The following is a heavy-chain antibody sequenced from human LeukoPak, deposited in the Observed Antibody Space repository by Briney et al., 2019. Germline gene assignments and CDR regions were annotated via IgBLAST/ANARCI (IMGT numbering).Heavy chain of an antibody. V-gene: IGHV4-59*01. Sequence: SETLSLTCTVSGGSLNSYYWSWIRQPPGKGLEWIGYIYYSGSTNYNPSLKSRITISIDTSKNQFSLKVRSVTAADTAVYYCAREQDRAGLSPGYMDVWGQGTTVTVSS. CDR2: IYYSGST. CDR1: GGSLNSYY. D-gene: IGHD3-10*01. J-gene: IGHJ6*03. CDR3: AREQDRAGLSPGYMDV.